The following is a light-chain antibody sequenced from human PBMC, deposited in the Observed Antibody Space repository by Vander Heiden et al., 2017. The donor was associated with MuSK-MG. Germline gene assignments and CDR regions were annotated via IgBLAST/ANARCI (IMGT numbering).Light chain of an antibody. CDR3: QQYDSTPRDT. Sequence: DIQMTQSPSSLSASVGDRVTITCRASQSISSYLNWYQQKPGKAPKLLIYAASSLQSGVPSRFSGSGSGTDFTLTISSLQPEDFAAYYCQQYDSTPRDTFGHGTKVDIK. J-gene: IGKJ3*01. CDR1: QSISSY. CDR2: AAS. V-gene: IGKV1-39*01.